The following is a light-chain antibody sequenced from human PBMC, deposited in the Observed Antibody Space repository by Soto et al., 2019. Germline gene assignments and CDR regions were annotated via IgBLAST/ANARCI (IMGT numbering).Light chain of an antibody. J-gene: IGKJ2*01. CDR2: DAS. Sequence: EIVLTQSPATLSLSPGERATLSCRASQSVSSYLAWYQQKPGQTPRLLIYDASNRATGIPARFSGSGSGTDFALKISSLEQAHFAVYYCQPRSGWPWTFGQGTQLEIK. V-gene: IGKV3-11*01. CDR1: QSVSSY. CDR3: QPRSGWPWT.